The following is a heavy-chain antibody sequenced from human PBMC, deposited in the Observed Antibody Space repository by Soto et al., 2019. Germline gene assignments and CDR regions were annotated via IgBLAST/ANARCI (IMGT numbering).Heavy chain of an antibody. Sequence: VKVACEATCRTLSSYDISWVRQAPGQGLEWMGGIIPIFGTANYAQKFQGRVTITADESTSTAYMELSSLRSEDTAVYYCARVTEITPRPFYDFWSGYNNWFDPWGQGTLVTVS. V-gene: IGHV1-69*13. CDR2: IIPIFGTA. J-gene: IGHJ5*02. CDR1: CRTLSSYD. D-gene: IGHD3-3*01. CDR3: ARVTEITPRPFYDFWSGYNNWFDP.